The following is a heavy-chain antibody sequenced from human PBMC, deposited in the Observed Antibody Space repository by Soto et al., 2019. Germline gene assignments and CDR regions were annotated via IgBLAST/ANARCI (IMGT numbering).Heavy chain of an antibody. J-gene: IGHJ4*02. D-gene: IGHD3-3*01. Sequence: GTSVKVSCKVSGYTLTELSMHWVRQAPGKGLEWMGGFDPEDGETIYAQKFQGRVTMTEDTSTDTAYMELSSLRSEDTAVYYCATGPGIRFLELLSYRGQRTPVTVSS. V-gene: IGHV1-24*01. CDR3: ATGPGIRFLELLSY. CDR1: GYTLTELS. CDR2: FDPEDGET.